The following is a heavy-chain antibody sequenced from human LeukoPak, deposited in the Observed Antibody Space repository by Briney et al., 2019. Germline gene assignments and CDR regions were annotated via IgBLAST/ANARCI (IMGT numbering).Heavy chain of an antibody. CDR1: GYTFTGYY. CDR3: ARARGYSYGKRGVDY. D-gene: IGHD5-18*01. V-gene: IGHV1-2*02. Sequence: ASVKVSCKASGYTFTGYYMHWVRQAPGQGLEWMGWINPNSGGTNYAQKFQGRVTMTRDTSISTAYMELSRLRSDDTAVYYCARARGYSYGKRGVDYWGQGTLVTVSS. J-gene: IGHJ4*02. CDR2: INPNSGGT.